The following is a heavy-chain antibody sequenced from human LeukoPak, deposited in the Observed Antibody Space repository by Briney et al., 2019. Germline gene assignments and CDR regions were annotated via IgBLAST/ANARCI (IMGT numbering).Heavy chain of an antibody. V-gene: IGHV4-34*01. Sequence: GSLRLSCAASGFTFSKYWMTWVRQAPGKGLEWIGEINHSGSTNYNPSLKSRVTISVDTSKNQFSLKLSSVTAADTAVYYCARGRGGYPDWGQGTMVTVSS. CDR1: GFTFSKYW. J-gene: IGHJ3*01. CDR2: INHSGST. CDR3: ARGRGGYPD. D-gene: IGHD5-12*01.